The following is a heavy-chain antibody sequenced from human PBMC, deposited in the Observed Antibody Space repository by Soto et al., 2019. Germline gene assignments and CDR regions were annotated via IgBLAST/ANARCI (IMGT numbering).Heavy chain of an antibody. CDR3: APHIVVVTAHGVDYNWFDP. CDR2: IIPILGIA. D-gene: IGHD2-21*02. J-gene: IGHJ5*02. Sequence: VASVKVSCKASGGTFSSYTISWVRQAPGQGLEWMGRIIPILGIANYAQKFQGRVTITADKSTSTAYMELSSLRSEDTAVYYCAPHIVVVTAHGVDYNWFDPWGQGTLVTVSS. CDR1: GGTFSSYT. V-gene: IGHV1-69*02.